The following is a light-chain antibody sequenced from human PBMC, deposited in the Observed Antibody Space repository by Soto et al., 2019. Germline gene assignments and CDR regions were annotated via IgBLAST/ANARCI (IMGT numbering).Light chain of an antibody. CDR2: DVT. V-gene: IGLV2-14*03. Sequence: QSALTQPASVSGSPGQSITISCTGTSSDIGGFNYVSWYQQHPGKAPKLVIYDVTNRPSGVSDRFPGFKSGITASLTISGLQPEDEADYVCSSYTKIGSLYVVFGGGTKLTVL. CDR1: SSDIGGFNY. J-gene: IGLJ2*01. CDR3: SSYTKIGSLYVV.